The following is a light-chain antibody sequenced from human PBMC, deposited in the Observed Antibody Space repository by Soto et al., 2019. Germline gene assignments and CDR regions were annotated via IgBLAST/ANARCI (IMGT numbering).Light chain of an antibody. J-gene: IGKJ1*01. CDR2: AAS. CDR3: QQYYSYPHT. Sequence: AIRMTQSPSSFSASTGDRVTITCRASQGISSYLAWYQQKPGKAPKLLIYAASTLQSGVPSRFSGSGSGTDFTLTLRCLQSEDFATYYCQQYYSYPHTFGQGTKVEIK. V-gene: IGKV1-8*01. CDR1: QGISSY.